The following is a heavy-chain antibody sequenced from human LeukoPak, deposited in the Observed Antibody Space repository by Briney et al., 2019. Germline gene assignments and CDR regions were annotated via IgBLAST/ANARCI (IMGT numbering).Heavy chain of an antibody. Sequence: GGSLRLSCEASGITVSDAWMSWVRQAPGKGLEWVGRIKSRRDGGTTDFAAPVKGRFSISRDDSKNTLYLQMNSLRAEDTAVYYCAKNYDSSGYYYVGYYYYGMDVWGQGTTVTVSS. CDR1: GITVSDAW. J-gene: IGHJ6*02. CDR3: AKNYDSSGYYYVGYYYYGMDV. V-gene: IGHV3-15*01. D-gene: IGHD3-22*01. CDR2: IKSRRDGGTT.